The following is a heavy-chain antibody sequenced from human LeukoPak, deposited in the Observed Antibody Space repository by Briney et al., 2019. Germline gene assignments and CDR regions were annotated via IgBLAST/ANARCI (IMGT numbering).Heavy chain of an antibody. CDR1: GFTFSSYA. Sequence: PGGSLRLSCAASGFTFSSYAMSWVRQAPGKGLEWVSAISGSGGSTYYADSVKGRFTISRDNSKNTLYLQMNSLRAEDTAVYYCARDSSRYYDILTGYYTDKGVPLDYWGQGTLVTVSS. D-gene: IGHD3-9*01. J-gene: IGHJ4*02. CDR2: ISGSGGST. V-gene: IGHV3-23*01. CDR3: ARDSSRYYDILTGYYTDKGVPLDY.